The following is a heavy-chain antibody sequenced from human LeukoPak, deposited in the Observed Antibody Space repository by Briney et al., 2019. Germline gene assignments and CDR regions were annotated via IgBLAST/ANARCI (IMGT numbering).Heavy chain of an antibody. D-gene: IGHD1-7*01. J-gene: IGHJ6*02. CDR3: AREGANFPNYYYGMDV. Sequence: ASVKVSCKASGYTFTRFGISWVRQAPGQGLEWMGWISASNGKTNFGQKFQDRVTMTTDTSTNTAYMELRSLRSDDTAVYFCAREGANFPNYYYGMDVWGQGTTVTVS. CDR2: ISASNGKT. CDR1: GYTFTRFG. V-gene: IGHV1-18*01.